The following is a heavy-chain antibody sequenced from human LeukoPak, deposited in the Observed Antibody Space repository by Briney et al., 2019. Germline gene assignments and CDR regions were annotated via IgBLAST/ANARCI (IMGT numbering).Heavy chain of an antibody. CDR3: ARGVPMVY. CDR2: INHSGST. CDR1: GGSFSGYY. V-gene: IGHV4-34*01. D-gene: IGHD2-2*01. J-gene: IGHJ4*02. Sequence: SETLSLTCAVYGGSFSGYYWSWIRQPPGKGLEWIGEINHSGSTDYNPSLKSRVTISVDTSKNQFSLKLSSVTAADTAVYYCARGVPMVYWGQGTLVTVSS.